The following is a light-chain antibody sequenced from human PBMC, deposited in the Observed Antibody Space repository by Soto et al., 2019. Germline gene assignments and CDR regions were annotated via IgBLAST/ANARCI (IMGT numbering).Light chain of an antibody. CDR2: GAS. J-gene: IGKJ1*01. V-gene: IGKV3-20*01. CDR1: QSVSSDY. Sequence: EIVLTQSPGTLSLSPGERATLSCRASQSVSSDYLAWYQQKPGQAPRLLIYGASSRATDIPDRFSGRGSGTAFTLTVSSLEPEDFAVYYCQQYGSSPQTFGQGTPVEIK. CDR3: QQYGSSPQT.